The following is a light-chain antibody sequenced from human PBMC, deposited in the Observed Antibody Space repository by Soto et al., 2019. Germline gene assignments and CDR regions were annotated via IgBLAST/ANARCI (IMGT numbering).Light chain of an antibody. Sequence: DIQMTQSHSTLSASVGDRVTITCRASQTISTSLAWYQQRPGKAPNLLIYKASSLERGVPSRFSGSGSGTEFTLTISSLQPDDFATYFCQQYSTYPWTFGQGTQVEVK. CDR1: QTISTS. CDR3: QQYSTYPWT. J-gene: IGKJ1*01. CDR2: KAS. V-gene: IGKV1-5*03.